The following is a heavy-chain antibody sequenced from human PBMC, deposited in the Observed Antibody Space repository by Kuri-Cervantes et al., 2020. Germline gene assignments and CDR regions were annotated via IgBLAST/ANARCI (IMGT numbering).Heavy chain of an antibody. CDR2: IYYSGST. V-gene: IGHV4-39*07. D-gene: IGHD3-10*01. Sequence: SETLSLTCTVSGGSISSSTYYWGWIRQPPGKGLEWIGTIYYSGSTHYNPSLKTRVTISVDTSKNQFSLKLSSVTAADTAVYYCARKYYYGSGSYWVWGQGTLVTVSS. J-gene: IGHJ4*02. CDR1: GGSISSSTYY. CDR3: ARKYYYGSGSYWV.